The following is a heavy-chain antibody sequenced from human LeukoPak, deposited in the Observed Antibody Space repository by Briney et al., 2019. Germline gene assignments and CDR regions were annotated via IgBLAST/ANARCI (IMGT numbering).Heavy chain of an antibody. Sequence: PSETLSLTCTVSGGSISNNSYYWGWIRQPPGKGLEWIGNIYYSGTTYYNPSLKSRVTISIDTSKNQFSLKLSSVTAADTAVYYCASDYYDSRGYDYFDYWGQGTLVTVSS. CDR3: ASDYYDSRGYDYFDY. CDR1: GGSISNNSYY. CDR2: IYYSGTT. D-gene: IGHD3-22*01. J-gene: IGHJ4*02. V-gene: IGHV4-39*07.